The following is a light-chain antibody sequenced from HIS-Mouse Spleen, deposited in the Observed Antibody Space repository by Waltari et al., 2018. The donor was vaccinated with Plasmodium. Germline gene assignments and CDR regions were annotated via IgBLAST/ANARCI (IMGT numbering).Light chain of an antibody. J-gene: IGKJ3*01. V-gene: IGKV1-33*01. CDR3: QQYDNLPPLCT. Sequence: DIQMTQSPSSLSASVGDRVTNTCQASQDISNYLNWYQQKPEKAPKLLISDSSKLETGVPSRFSGSGSGTDFTFTISSLQPEDIATYYCQQYDNLPPLCTFGPGTKVDIK. CDR2: DSS. CDR1: QDISNY.